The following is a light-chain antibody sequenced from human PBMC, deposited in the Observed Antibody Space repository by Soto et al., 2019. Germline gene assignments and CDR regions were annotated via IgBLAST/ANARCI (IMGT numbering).Light chain of an antibody. CDR3: QQYGSSPGT. J-gene: IGKJ1*01. CDR1: QSVRSSY. V-gene: IGKV3-20*01. Sequence: EIVLTQSPGTLSLSPGERATLSCRASQSVRSSYVAWYQQKPGQAPRLLIYGASSRATGIPDRFSGSGSGTDFTLTISRLEPEDFAVYYCQQYGSSPGTFGQGTKVAIK. CDR2: GAS.